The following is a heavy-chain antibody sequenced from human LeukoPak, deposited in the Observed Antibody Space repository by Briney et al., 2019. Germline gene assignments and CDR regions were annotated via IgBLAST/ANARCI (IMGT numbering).Heavy chain of an antibody. CDR3: ASFYGSGSTRGGGYFDY. CDR2: IYSGGST. Sequence: GGSLRLSCAASGFTDSRNYMSWVRQAPGKGLEWGSVIYSGGSTYYADSVKGRFTISRDNSKNMLKLQMNSLGAEDTAVYYCASFYGSGSTRGGGYFDYWGQGTLVTVSS. CDR1: GFTDSRNY. V-gene: IGHV3-66*01. D-gene: IGHD3-10*01. J-gene: IGHJ4*02.